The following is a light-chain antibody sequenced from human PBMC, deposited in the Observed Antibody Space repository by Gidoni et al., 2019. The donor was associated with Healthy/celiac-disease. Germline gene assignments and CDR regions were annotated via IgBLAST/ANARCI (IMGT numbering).Light chain of an antibody. CDR1: QSGSSSY. CDR3: QQYGSSPRT. CDR2: GAS. J-gene: IGKJ2*01. Sequence: IVLPQSPGTLSLSPGERATLSCRASQSGSSSYLAWYQQKPGQAPRLLIYGASSRATGIPDRFSGSGSGTDFTLTISRLEPEDFAVYYCQQYGSSPRTFGQGTKLEIK. V-gene: IGKV3-20*01.